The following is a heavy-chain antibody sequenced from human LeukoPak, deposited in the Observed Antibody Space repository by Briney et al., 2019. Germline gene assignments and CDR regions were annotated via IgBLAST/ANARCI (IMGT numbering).Heavy chain of an antibody. CDR3: AKDTSLFSGAETHGWYFQH. CDR2: ISGDGGST. J-gene: IGHJ1*01. CDR1: VYLFDVCA. V-gene: IGHV3-43*02. D-gene: IGHD6-19*01. Sequence: QPGGSLTLSFTLSVYLFDVCAMHWPRQAPGKGLEWVSLISGDGGSTYYADSVKGRFTISRDNSKNSLYLQMNSLRTEDTALYYCAKDTSLFSGAETHGWYFQHCSQGTLVTVSS.